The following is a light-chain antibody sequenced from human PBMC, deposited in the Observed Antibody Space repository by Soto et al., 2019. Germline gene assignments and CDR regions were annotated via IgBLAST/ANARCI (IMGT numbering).Light chain of an antibody. Sequence: ILLTQSPGTLSLSPGERATLSCRASQSVSNNYLAWYQQKPGQAPRLLIYGASNRATGIPERFSGSGSGTDFTLTISSLQPEDFETYYCQQSYSNTWTFGQGTKVDIK. CDR1: QSVSNNY. CDR2: GAS. CDR3: QQSYSNTWT. J-gene: IGKJ1*01. V-gene: IGKV3-20*01.